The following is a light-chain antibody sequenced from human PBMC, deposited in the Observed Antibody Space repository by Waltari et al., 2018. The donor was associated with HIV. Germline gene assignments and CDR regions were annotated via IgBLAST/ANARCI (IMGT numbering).Light chain of an antibody. CDR2: GAS. CDR1: QSVSSN. CDR3: QHYNKWPPT. V-gene: IGKV3-15*01. J-gene: IGKJ1*01. Sequence: EIVMTQSPATLSVSPGERATLSCRASQSVSSNLAWYQQKPGQAPRLLIYGASTRATGMPAKFSGSWSGTEFTLTISSLQSEDFAVYYCQHYNKWPPTFGQGTKVEIK.